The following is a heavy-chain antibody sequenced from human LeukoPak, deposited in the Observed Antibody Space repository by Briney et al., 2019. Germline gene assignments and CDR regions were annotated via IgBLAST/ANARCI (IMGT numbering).Heavy chain of an antibody. D-gene: IGHD2-15*01. J-gene: IGHJ3*02. CDR2: IYYSGST. Sequence: SETLSLTCTVSGGSISSYYWSWIRQPPGKGLEWIGYIYYSGSTNYNPSLKSRVTISVDTSKNHFPLKLTSVTAADTAVYYCARIACSGGSCYSQRGAFDIWGQGTMVTISS. V-gene: IGHV4-59*12. CDR1: GGSISSYY. CDR3: ARIACSGGSCYSQRGAFDI.